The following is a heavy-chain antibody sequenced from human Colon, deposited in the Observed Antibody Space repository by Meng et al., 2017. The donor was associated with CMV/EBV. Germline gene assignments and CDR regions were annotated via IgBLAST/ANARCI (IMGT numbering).Heavy chain of an antibody. CDR2: ISHNGDT. D-gene: IGHD3-3*01. CDR3: SRITIFNNFVDP. Sequence: TIYGASIMSTSHYCDRIRQHPGNGLEWIGYISHNGDTNYGPSLKSRLSLSLDTSNNQFSLHLNSVTAADTAMYYCSRITIFNNFVDPWGQGTLVTVSS. J-gene: IGHJ5*02. CDR1: GASIMSTSHY. V-gene: IGHV4-61*05.